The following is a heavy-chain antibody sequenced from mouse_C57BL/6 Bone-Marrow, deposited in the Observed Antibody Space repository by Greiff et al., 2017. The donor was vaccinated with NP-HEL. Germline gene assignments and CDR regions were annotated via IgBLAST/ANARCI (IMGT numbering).Heavy chain of an antibody. CDR1: GYTFTSYW. CDR2: IHPNSGST. CDR3: ARYTTVVATYYAMDY. Sequence: QVQLKQPGAELVKPGASVKLSCKASGYTFTSYWMHWVKQRPGQGLEWIGMIHPNSGSTNYNEKFKSKATLTVDKSSSTAYMQLSSLTSEDSAVYYCARYTTVVATYYAMDYWGQGTSVTVSS. V-gene: IGHV1-64*01. J-gene: IGHJ4*01. D-gene: IGHD1-1*01.